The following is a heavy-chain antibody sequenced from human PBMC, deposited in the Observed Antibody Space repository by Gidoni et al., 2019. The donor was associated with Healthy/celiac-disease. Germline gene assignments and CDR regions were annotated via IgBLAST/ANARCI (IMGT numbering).Heavy chain of an antibody. Sequence: EVQLVASGGGLVQPGGSLRLACAASGFPVTSYWMSWVRQAPGKGLEWVANIKQDGSEKYYVDSVKGRFTISRDNAKNSLYLQMNSLRAEDTAVYYCARDSPEWEPLYNFDYWGQGTLVTVSS. CDR2: IKQDGSEK. D-gene: IGHD1-26*01. CDR3: ARDSPEWEPLYNFDY. V-gene: IGHV3-7*03. J-gene: IGHJ4*02. CDR1: GFPVTSYW.